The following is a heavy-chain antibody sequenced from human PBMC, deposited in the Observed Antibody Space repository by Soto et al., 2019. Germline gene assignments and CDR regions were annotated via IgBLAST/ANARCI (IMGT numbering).Heavy chain of an antibody. D-gene: IGHD5-18*01. CDR3: ARDHLWGTAMVLWYFDL. CDR1: GFTFSSYA. Sequence: QVQLVESGGGVVQPGRSLRLSCAASGFTFSSYAMHWVRQAPGKGLEWVAVISYDGSNKYYADSVKGRFTISRDNSKNTRYLQMNSLRAEDTAVYYCARDHLWGTAMVLWYFDLWGRGTLVTVSS. J-gene: IGHJ2*01. V-gene: IGHV3-30-3*01. CDR2: ISYDGSNK.